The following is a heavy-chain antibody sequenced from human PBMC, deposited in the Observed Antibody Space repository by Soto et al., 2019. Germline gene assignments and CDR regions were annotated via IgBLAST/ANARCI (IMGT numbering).Heavy chain of an antibody. V-gene: IGHV1-18*01. J-gene: IGHJ4*02. CDR1: GYTFTTYG. D-gene: IGHD2-8*01. CDR2: ISTYNGNT. CDR3: AREYCANGVCYLPDY. Sequence: QVQLVQSGAEVKKPGASVKVSCKASGYTFTTYGISWVRQAPGQGLEWMGWISTYNGNTYYTQKLQGRVIMTTDTSTNTAYMELTSLKSDDTAVYYCAREYCANGVCYLPDYWGQGTLVTVSS.